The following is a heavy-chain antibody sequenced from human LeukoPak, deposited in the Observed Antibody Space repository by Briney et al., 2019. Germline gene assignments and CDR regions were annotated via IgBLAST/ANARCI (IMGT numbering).Heavy chain of an antibody. CDR3: TRDISIAAAGTRYFQH. CDR2: INHSGST. CDR1: GFTFSSYE. Sequence: GSLRLSCAASGFTFSSYEMTWVRQPPGKGLEWIGEINHSGSTNYNPSLKSRVTISVDTSKNQFSLKLSSVTAADTAVYYCTRDISIAAAGTRYFQHWGQGTLVTVSS. D-gene: IGHD6-13*01. J-gene: IGHJ1*01. V-gene: IGHV4-34*01.